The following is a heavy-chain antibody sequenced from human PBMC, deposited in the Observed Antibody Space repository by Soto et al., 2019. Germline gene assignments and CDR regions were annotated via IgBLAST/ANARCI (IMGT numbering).Heavy chain of an antibody. V-gene: IGHV4-31*03. CDR3: ARFPSMAALDY. Sequence: SETLSLTCTVSGASISSGGYYWSWIRQHPGKGLEWIGYIYYSGSTYYNPSLKSRVTISVDTSKNQFSLKLSSVTAADTAVYYCARFPSMAALDYWGQGTLVTVS. J-gene: IGHJ4*02. CDR2: IYYSGST. D-gene: IGHD3-10*01. CDR1: GASISSGGYY.